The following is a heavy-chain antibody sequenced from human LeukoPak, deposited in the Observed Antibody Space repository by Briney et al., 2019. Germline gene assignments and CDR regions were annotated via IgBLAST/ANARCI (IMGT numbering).Heavy chain of an antibody. Sequence: SETLSLTCTVSGVSISDYYWSWIRQPPGKGLEWIGFIYYSGSTNYNPSLKSRVTISVDTSKNQFFLNLRSVTAADTAVYYCARVPRIEAGATGDWFDPWGQGTVVTVSS. J-gene: IGHJ5*02. CDR1: GVSISDYY. CDR2: IYYSGST. CDR3: ARVPRIEAGATGDWFDP. D-gene: IGHD6-13*01. V-gene: IGHV4-59*01.